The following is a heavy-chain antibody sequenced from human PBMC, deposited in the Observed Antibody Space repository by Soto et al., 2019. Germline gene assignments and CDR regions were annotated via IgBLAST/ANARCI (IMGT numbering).Heavy chain of an antibody. Sequence: ETLSLTCTVSGGSISSSSYYWGWIRQPPGKGMEWIGEINHSGSTNYNPPLKSRVTISVDTSKNQFSLKLSSVTAADTAVYYCASSSLSTYYYDSSGYSEGKFDYWGQGTLVTVSS. V-gene: IGHV4-39*07. CDR2: INHSGST. CDR3: ASSSLSTYYYDSSGYSEGKFDY. D-gene: IGHD3-22*01. J-gene: IGHJ4*02. CDR1: GGSISSSSYY.